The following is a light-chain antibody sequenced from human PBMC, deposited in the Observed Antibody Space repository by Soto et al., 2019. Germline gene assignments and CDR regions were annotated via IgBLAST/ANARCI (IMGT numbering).Light chain of an antibody. V-gene: IGKV3-20*01. Sequence: VVMTQSPRTLSLSPGERATLSCRASQNIKNNYVGWYQQKPGQAPTLLIYGASARATGVQDRFSGSGCGTDFTLIINRLEPEVFAVYYCQQHGTSLTCGGGTKLES. CDR1: QNIKNNY. CDR2: GAS. J-gene: IGKJ4*02. CDR3: QQHGTSLT.